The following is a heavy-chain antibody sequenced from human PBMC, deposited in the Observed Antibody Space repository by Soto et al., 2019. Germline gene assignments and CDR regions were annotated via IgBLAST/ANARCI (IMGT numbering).Heavy chain of an antibody. V-gene: IGHV1-58*01. Sequence: SVKVSCKTSGFTFTNSAVQWVRQARGQRLEWIGWIGVVRGNTNYAQKFQERVTITRDMSTNTAYMELSSLRSEDTAVYYCAEEVYSGGVCCHFDYWGQGALVTVSS. CDR3: AEEVYSGGVCCHFDY. CDR1: GFTFTNSA. CDR2: IGVVRGNT. J-gene: IGHJ4*02. D-gene: IGHD2-21*02.